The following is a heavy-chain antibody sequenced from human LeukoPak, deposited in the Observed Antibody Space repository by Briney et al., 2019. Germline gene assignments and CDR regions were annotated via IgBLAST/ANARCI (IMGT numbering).Heavy chain of an antibody. CDR2: IYYSGNT. CDR3: ARDYDP. Sequence: SETLSLTCTVSGCSVSSGSYYWSWIRQPPGKGLEWIGYIYYSGNTNYNPSLKSRVTISVDTSKNQFSLKLSSVTAADTAVYYCARDYDPWGQGTMVTVSS. CDR1: GCSVSSGSYY. V-gene: IGHV4-61*01. J-gene: IGHJ5*02.